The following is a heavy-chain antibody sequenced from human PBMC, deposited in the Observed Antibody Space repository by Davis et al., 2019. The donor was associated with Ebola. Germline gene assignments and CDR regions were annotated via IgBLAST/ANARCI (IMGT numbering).Heavy chain of an antibody. Sequence: ASVKVSCKASGYTFTQYYMHWVRQAPGQGLEWMGIINTSDDSTTYAQKLQGRVTMTTDTSTSTAYMELRSLRSDDTAVYYCAREEGRYCSGGSCYYYYGMDVWGQGTTVTVSS. D-gene: IGHD2-15*01. CDR3: AREEGRYCSGGSCYYYYGMDV. J-gene: IGHJ6*02. V-gene: IGHV1-46*01. CDR1: GYTFTQYY. CDR2: INTSDDST.